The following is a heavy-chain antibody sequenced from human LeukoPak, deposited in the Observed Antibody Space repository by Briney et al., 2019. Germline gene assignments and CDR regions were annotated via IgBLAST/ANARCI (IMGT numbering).Heavy chain of an antibody. CDR3: AKYGPQDSGSSHFDY. CDR1: GFTVSSNY. Sequence: GSLRLSCAASGFTVSSNYMTWVRQAPGKGLDWVSVIYSGGSISYADSVKGRFTTSRDNSKNTLFLQMNSLRAEDTAIYYCAKYGPQDSGSSHFDYWGQGALVTVSS. V-gene: IGHV3-53*01. D-gene: IGHD1-26*01. J-gene: IGHJ4*02. CDR2: IYSGGSI.